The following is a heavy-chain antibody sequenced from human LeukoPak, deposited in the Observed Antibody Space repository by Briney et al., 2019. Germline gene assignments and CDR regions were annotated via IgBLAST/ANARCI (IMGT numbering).Heavy chain of an antibody. CDR2: VSSDGSST. Sequence: GGSLRLSCVASGFTFSSHWMHWVRPAPGKGLAWVSRVSSDGSSTRYADSVQGRFTISRDNAKNTLYLQLNSLRAGDTAVYYCARGGSPPEALGDAFDIWGQGTMVTVSS. CDR1: GFTFSSHW. V-gene: IGHV3-74*01. J-gene: IGHJ3*02. CDR3: ARGGSPPEALGDAFDI. D-gene: IGHD1-26*01.